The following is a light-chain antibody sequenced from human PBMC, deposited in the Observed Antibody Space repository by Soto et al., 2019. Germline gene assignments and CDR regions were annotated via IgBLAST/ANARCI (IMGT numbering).Light chain of an antibody. V-gene: IGKV3-20*01. Sequence: EIVLTQSPGTLSLSPGDRATLSCRASQNIDSSYLAWYQQKPGQTPRLLIYGASSRATGIPDRFSGSGSGTDFTLTISRLEPEDFAVYYCQQYGSSPGTFGQGTKVEIK. CDR3: QQYGSSPGT. J-gene: IGKJ1*01. CDR1: QNIDSSY. CDR2: GAS.